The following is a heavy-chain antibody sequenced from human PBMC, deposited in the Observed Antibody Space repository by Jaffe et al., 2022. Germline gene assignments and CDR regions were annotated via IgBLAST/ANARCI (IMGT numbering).Heavy chain of an antibody. CDR1: GGSISSSSYY. V-gene: IGHV4-39*01. J-gene: IGHJ5*02. CDR2: IYYSGST. Sequence: QLQLQESGPGLVKPSETLSLTCTVSGGSISSSSYYWGWIRQPPGKGLEWIGSIYYSGSTYYNPSLKSRVTISVDTSKNQFSLKLSSVTAADTAVYYCARQAPTYYDFWSGGGWFDPWGQGTLVTVSS. CDR3: ARQAPTYYDFWSGGGWFDP. D-gene: IGHD3-3*01.